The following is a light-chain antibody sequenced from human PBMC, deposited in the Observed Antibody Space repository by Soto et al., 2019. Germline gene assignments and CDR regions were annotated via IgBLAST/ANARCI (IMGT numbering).Light chain of an antibody. V-gene: IGKV3-11*01. CDR1: QSVGSS. CDR3: RQRSRSLT. Sequence: EIVLTQSPDTLSLSPGVRATLSCRASQSVGSSLAWYQQKPGQAPRLLIYDASNRPTCIPARFSGSGSGTDFTLTSVSLEAEHFAVYFCRQRSRSLTFGEGTSVEIK. CDR2: DAS. J-gene: IGKJ4*01.